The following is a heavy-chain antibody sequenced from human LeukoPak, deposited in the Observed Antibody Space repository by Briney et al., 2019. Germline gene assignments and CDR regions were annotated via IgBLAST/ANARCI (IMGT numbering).Heavy chain of an antibody. D-gene: IGHD3-22*01. CDR3: ARDRAGPIYYSYDSSGYRLNYFDY. J-gene: IGHJ4*02. V-gene: IGHV1-8*02. CDR2: MNPNSGNT. Sequence: GASVKVFCKASGYTFTSYGISWVRQAPGQGLEWMGWMNPNSGNTGYAQKFQGRVIMTRDMSTSTVYMELSSLRSEDTAMYYCARDRAGPIYYSYDSSGYRLNYFDYWGQGTLVTFSS. CDR1: GYTFTSYG.